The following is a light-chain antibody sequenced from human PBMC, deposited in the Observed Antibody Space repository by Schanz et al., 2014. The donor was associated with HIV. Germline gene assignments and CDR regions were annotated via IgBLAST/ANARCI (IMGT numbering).Light chain of an antibody. CDR3: QQRSGCPPELT. CDR2: AAS. V-gene: IGKV3D-20*02. Sequence: VLTQSPGTLSLSPGERATLSCRASQATVGTSLACYQQRPGQAPRLLIYAASSRATGIPDRFSGSGSGTDFTLTISRLEPEDFAVYYCQQRSGCPPELTFGGGTKVESK. CDR1: QATVGTS. J-gene: IGKJ4*01.